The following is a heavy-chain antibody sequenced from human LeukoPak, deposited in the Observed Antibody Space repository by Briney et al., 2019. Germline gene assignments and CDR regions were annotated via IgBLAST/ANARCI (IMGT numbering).Heavy chain of an antibody. Sequence: GGSLRLSCAASGFTFDDYAMHWVRQAPGKGLEWVSGISWNSGSIGYADSVKGRFTISRDNAKNSLYLQMNSLRAEDMALYYCAKDNQYSSSSGYFDYWGQGTLFTVSS. CDR2: ISWNSGSI. J-gene: IGHJ4*02. CDR1: GFTFDDYA. D-gene: IGHD6-6*01. CDR3: AKDNQYSSSSGYFDY. V-gene: IGHV3-9*03.